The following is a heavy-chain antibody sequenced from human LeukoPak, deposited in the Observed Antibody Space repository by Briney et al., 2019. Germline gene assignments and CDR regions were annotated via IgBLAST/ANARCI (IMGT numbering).Heavy chain of an antibody. Sequence: GRSLRLSCAASGLTFDDYAMHWVRQAPGKGLEWVAGISWNSGSIGYADSVKGRFTISRDNAKNSLYLQMNSLRAEDTALYYCAKAEYRYGPYYYYGMDVWGQGTTVTVSS. CDR2: ISWNSGSI. CDR1: GLTFDDYA. D-gene: IGHD5-18*01. V-gene: IGHV3-9*01. CDR3: AKAEYRYGPYYYYGMDV. J-gene: IGHJ6*02.